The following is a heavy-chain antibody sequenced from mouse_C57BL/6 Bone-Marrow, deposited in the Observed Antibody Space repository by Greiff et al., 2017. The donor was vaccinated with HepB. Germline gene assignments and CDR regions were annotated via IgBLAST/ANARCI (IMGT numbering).Heavy chain of an antibody. V-gene: IGHV1-20*01. Sequence: EVKLQQSGPELVKPGDSVKISCKASGYSFTGYFMNWVMQSHGKSLEWIGRINPYNGDTFYNQKFKGKATLTVDKSSSTAHMELRSLTSEDSAVYYCARDDGYPYYAMDYWGQGTSVTVSS. J-gene: IGHJ4*01. CDR2: INPYNGDT. CDR3: ARDDGYPYYAMDY. CDR1: GYSFTGYF. D-gene: IGHD2-3*01.